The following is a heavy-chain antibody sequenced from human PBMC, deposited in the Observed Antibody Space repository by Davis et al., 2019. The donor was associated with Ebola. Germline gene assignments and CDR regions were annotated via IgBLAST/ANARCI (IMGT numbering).Heavy chain of an antibody. J-gene: IGHJ6*02. V-gene: IGHV3-33*01. CDR1: GFTFSSYG. CDR2: IWYDGSNK. Sequence: GGSLRLSCAASGFTFSSYGMHWVRQAPGKGLEWVAVIWYDGSNKYYADSVKGRFTISRDNSKNTLYLQMNSLRAEDTAVYYCARDRVPYYYYYGMDVWGQGTTVTVSS. D-gene: IGHD1-1*01. CDR3: ARDRVPYYYYYGMDV.